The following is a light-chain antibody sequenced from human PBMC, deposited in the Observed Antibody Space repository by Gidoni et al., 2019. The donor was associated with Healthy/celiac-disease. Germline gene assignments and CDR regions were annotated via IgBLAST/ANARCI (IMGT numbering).Light chain of an antibody. CDR1: SSDVGGYNY. J-gene: IGLJ3*02. V-gene: IGLV2-8*01. CDR2: EVS. Sequence: QSALTQPPSASGSPGQSVTISCTGTSSDVGGYNYVSWYQQHPGKAPKLMIYEVSKRPSGVPDRFFGSKSGNTASLTVSGLQAEDEADYYCSSYAGSNNWVFGGGTKLT. CDR3: SSYAGSNNWV.